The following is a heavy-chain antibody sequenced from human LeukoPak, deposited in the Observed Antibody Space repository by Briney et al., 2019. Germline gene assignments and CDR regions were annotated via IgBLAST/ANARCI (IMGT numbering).Heavy chain of an antibody. D-gene: IGHD6-19*01. Sequence: SETLPLTCTVSGGSISSYYWSWIRQPPGKGLEWIGYIYYSGSTNYNPSLKSRVTISVDTSKNQFSLKLSSVTAADTAVYYCARHFRSGWYYFDYWGQGTLVTVSS. CDR1: GGSISSYY. CDR2: IYYSGST. V-gene: IGHV4-59*08. J-gene: IGHJ4*02. CDR3: ARHFRSGWYYFDY.